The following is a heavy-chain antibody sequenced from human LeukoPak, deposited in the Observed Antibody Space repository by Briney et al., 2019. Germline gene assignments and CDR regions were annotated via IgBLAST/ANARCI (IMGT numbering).Heavy chain of an antibody. V-gene: IGHV3-21*01. CDR3: ARVGGPMTTVTTVYFQH. Sequence: PGGSLRLSCAASGFTFSTDNMNWVRQAPGKGLEWVSCISISSSYIYYADSVKGRFTISRDNAKNSLYLQMNSLRAEDTAVYYCARVGGPMTTVTTVYFQHWGQGTLVTVSS. CDR2: ISISSSYI. D-gene: IGHD4-17*01. J-gene: IGHJ1*01. CDR1: GFTFSTDN.